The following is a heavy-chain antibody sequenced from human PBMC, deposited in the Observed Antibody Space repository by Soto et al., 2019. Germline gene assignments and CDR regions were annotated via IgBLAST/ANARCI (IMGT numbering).Heavy chain of an antibody. D-gene: IGHD2-15*01. J-gene: IGHJ3*01. V-gene: IGHV3-9*01. Sequence: GGSPRLSCVASGSTFDDYAMHWVRQAPGKGLEWVSGISFNSGSIGYAESVKGRFTISRDNARNSLYLQMNSLRAEDTALYYCARDIEENKLLYEVVDCGGQGTMFT. CDR1: GSTFDDYA. CDR3: ARDIEENKLLYEVVDC. CDR2: ISFNSGSI.